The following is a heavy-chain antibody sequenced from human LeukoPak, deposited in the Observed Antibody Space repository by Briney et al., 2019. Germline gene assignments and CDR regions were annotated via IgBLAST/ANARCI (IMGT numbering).Heavy chain of an antibody. J-gene: IGHJ4*02. CDR1: GFTFSSYG. Sequence: GGSLRLSCAASGFTFSSYGMTWVRQAPGKGLEWVSAISGSGVNTDYADSVKGRFTISRDNSKNTLYLQMNSLRAEDAAVYYCAKAPVTTCSGAYCYPFDYWGQGTLVTVSS. CDR3: AKAPVTTCSGAYCYPFDY. D-gene: IGHD2-21*01. CDR2: ISGSGVNT. V-gene: IGHV3-23*01.